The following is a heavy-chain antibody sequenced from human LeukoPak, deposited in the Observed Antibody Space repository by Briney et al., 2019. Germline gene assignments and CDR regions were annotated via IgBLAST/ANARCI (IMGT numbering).Heavy chain of an antibody. V-gene: IGHV3-30*03. J-gene: IGHJ4*02. Sequence: PGRSLRLSCAASGFTSSTYGIHWVRQAPGKGLEWVAVISYDGSNKYYADSVKGRFTISRDNSRNTLYLQVNSLRAEDTAVYYCARSSTDGFGHFLFDYWGQGPLVTVSS. CDR3: ARSSTDGFGHFLFDY. CDR1: GFTSSTYG. D-gene: IGHD2-2*01. CDR2: ISYDGSNK.